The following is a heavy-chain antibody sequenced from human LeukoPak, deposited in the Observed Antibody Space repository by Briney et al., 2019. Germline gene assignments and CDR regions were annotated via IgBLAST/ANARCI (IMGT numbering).Heavy chain of an antibody. CDR1: GFTFSSYA. CDR2: ISYDGSNK. D-gene: IGHD3-10*01. J-gene: IGHJ4*02. Sequence: PGGSLRLSCAASGFTFSSYAMRWVRQAPGKGLEWVAVISYDGSNKYYADSVKGRFTISRDNSKNTLYLQMNSLRAEDTAVYYCARDDLYYGSGSYYKMGFDYWGQGTLVTVSS. CDR3: ARDDLYYGSGSYYKMGFDY. V-gene: IGHV3-30-3*01.